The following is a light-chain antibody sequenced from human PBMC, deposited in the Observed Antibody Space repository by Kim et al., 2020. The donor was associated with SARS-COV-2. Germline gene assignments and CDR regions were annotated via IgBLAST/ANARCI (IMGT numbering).Light chain of an antibody. J-gene: IGKJ1*01. CDR1: KSISSW. CDR2: KAS. V-gene: IGKV1-5*03. CDR3: QQYNSYPWT. Sequence: DIQMTQSPSTLSASIGDRITITCRASKSISSWLAWYQQKPGKPPKLQIYKASSLESGVTSRFSGSASGTEFTLTISSLQPDDFATYYCQQYNSYPWTFGQGTKVDIK.